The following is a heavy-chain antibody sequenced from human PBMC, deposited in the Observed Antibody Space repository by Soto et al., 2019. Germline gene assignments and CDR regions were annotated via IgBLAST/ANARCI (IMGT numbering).Heavy chain of an antibody. J-gene: IGHJ5*02. CDR1: GFTFSSDA. V-gene: IGHV3-23*01. CDR3: AKRGDSTSWYWFDP. D-gene: IGHD6-13*01. Sequence: EVLLLESGGGLVQPGGSLRVSCAASGFTFSSDAMSWVRQTPGKGLEWVSTISNGGTSTYYAASVKSRFTISRDISMNTLYLQMNSLRVEDTAVYYCAKRGDSTSWYWFDPWGQGTLVTVSS. CDR2: ISNGGTST.